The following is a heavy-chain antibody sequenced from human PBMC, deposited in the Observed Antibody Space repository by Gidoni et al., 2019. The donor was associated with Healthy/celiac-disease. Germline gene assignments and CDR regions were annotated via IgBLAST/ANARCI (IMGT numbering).Heavy chain of an antibody. V-gene: IGHV1-69*01. D-gene: IGHD4-17*01. CDR1: GGTFSSYA. CDR2: IIPIFGTA. J-gene: IGHJ5*02. Sequence: QVQLVQSGAEVKKPGSSVKVSCKASGGTFSSYAISWVRQAPGKGLEWMGGIIPIFGTANYAQKCQGRVTITADESTSTAYMELSSLRSEDTAVYYCARDVGYGDYEGGFWWFDPWGQGTLVTVSS. CDR3: ARDVGYGDYEGGFWWFDP.